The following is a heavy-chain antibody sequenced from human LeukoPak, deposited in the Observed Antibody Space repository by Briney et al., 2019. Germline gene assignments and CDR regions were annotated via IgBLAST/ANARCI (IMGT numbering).Heavy chain of an antibody. CDR2: IYDSGTT. Sequence: KASETLSLTCTVSGGSISSYYWGWIRQPPGKGLEWIANIYDSGTTYYNPSLKSRVSISVDTSKNQISLKLNSVTVTDTAVYYCSRRRAGSSYRDYWGQGTQVTVSS. CDR3: SRRRAGSSYRDY. J-gene: IGHJ4*02. V-gene: IGHV4-39*01. CDR1: GGSISSYY. D-gene: IGHD3-16*02.